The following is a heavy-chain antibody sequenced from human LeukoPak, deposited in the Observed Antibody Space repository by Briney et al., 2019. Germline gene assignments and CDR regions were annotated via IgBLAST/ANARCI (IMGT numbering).Heavy chain of an antibody. CDR2: IIPIFGTA. CDR1: GGTFSSYA. V-gene: IGHV1-69*05. J-gene: IGHJ4*02. D-gene: IGHD3-10*01. CDR3: ARGGSGSYYKMNY. Sequence: GASVKVSCKASGGTFSSYAISWVRQAPGQGLEWMGGIIPIFGTANYAQKFQGRVTITTDESTSTAYMELSSLRSEDTAVYYCARGGSGSYYKMNYWGRGTLVTVSS.